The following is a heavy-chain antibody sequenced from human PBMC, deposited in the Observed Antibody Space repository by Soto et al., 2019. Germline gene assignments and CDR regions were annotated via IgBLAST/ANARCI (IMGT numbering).Heavy chain of an antibody. Sequence: PGGSLRLSCAASGFTFSSYWMGWVRQAPGKGLEWVANIKQDGSEKYYVDSVKGRFTISRDNAKNSLYLQMNSLRAEDTAVYYCASWRITMVRGVIIPNYYGMDVWGQGTTVTVSS. D-gene: IGHD3-10*01. CDR1: GFTFSSYW. V-gene: IGHV3-7*01. CDR2: IKQDGSEK. CDR3: ASWRITMVRGVIIPNYYGMDV. J-gene: IGHJ6*02.